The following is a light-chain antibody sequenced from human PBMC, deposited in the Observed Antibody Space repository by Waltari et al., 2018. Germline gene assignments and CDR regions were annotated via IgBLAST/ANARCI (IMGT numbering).Light chain of an antibody. J-gene: IGKJ4*01. CDR3: QHTYRAPLT. Sequence: DIQLTQSPSSLSASVGDRVTITCRASQNIRNDLNWYQQKPGKAPKPLIYTSSTLQSGVPSRFSGIGSGSDFTLTINGLQPEDFATYYCQHTYRAPLTFGGGTMVEIE. CDR1: QNIRND. CDR2: TSS. V-gene: IGKV1-39*01.